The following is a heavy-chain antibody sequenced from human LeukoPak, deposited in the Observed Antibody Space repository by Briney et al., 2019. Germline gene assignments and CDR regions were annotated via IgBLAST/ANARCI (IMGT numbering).Heavy chain of an antibody. J-gene: IGHJ4*02. CDR2: ISGSGGST. Sequence: GGSLRLSCAASGFYFANYAMSWVRQAPGKGLEWVSAISGSGGSTYYADSVKGRFTISRDNSKNTLYLQMNSLRAEDTAVYYCAKAISVGATTDAADWGQGTLVTVSS. V-gene: IGHV3-23*01. CDR1: GFYFANYA. CDR3: AKAISVGATTDAAD. D-gene: IGHD1-26*01.